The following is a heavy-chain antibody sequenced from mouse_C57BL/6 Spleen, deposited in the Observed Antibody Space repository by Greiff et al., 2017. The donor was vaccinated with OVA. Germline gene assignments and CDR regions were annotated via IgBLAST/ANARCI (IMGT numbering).Heavy chain of an antibody. V-gene: IGHV1-52*01. Sequence: QVQLKQPGAELVRPGSSVKLSCKASGYTFTSYWMHWVKQRPIQGLEWIGNIDPSDSETHYNQKFKDKATLTVDKSSSTAYMQLSSLTSEDSAVYYCARSGVYYGMNYWGQGTTLPVSS. CDR2: IDPSDSET. CDR3: ARSGVYYGMNY. D-gene: IGHD2-1*01. J-gene: IGHJ2*01. CDR1: GYTFTSYW.